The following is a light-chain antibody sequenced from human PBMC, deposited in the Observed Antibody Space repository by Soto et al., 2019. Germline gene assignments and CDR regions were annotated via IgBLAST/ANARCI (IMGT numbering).Light chain of an antibody. J-gene: IGLJ1*01. CDR3: CSYAGRYPLYF. Sequence: QSVLTRPRSASGSPGQSGTISCTGTSSDVGGYNYGCWYQQHPGKAPKLMIYDVSKRPSGVPDRLSGSKSGNTASLTISGLQAEDEADYYCCSYAGRYPLYFFGTGTKAPS. CDR2: DVS. CDR1: SSDVGGYNY. V-gene: IGLV2-11*01.